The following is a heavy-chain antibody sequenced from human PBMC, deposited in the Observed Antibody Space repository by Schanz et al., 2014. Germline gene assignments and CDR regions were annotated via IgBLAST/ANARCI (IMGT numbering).Heavy chain of an antibody. V-gene: IGHV3-7*04. CDR1: GFTFSKYW. Sequence: VQLLQFGGGVVQPGGSLRLSCGGSGFTFSKYWMSWVRQAPGKGLEWVANIKQDGSEKYYVDAVKGRFTISRDNAKNSMYLHMKSLRGEDTAVYYCARDNYYGSGSCAYWGQGTLVTVSS. D-gene: IGHD3-10*01. J-gene: IGHJ4*02. CDR2: IKQDGSEK. CDR3: ARDNYYGSGSCAY.